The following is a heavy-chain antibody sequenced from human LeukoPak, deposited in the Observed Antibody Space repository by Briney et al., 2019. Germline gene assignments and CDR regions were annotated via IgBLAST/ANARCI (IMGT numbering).Heavy chain of an antibody. CDR1: GFTFDDYA. V-gene: IGHV3-9*01. CDR3: AKDIAGSGSSGHDY. D-gene: IGHD3-10*01. Sequence: PGGSLRLSCAASGFTFDDYAMHWVRQAPGKGLEWVSGISWNSGSIGYADSVKGRFNISRDNAKNSLYLQMKRLRAEDTALYYCAKDIAGSGSSGHDYWGQGTLVTVSS. CDR2: ISWNSGSI. J-gene: IGHJ4*02.